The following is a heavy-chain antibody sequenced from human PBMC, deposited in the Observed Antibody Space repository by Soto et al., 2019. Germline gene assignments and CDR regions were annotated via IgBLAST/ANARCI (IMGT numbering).Heavy chain of an antibody. J-gene: IGHJ4*02. CDR1: GFTFSSYW. CDR3: TRDMWAYSGTWESKH. Sequence: GGSLRLSCAASGFTFSSYWMSWVRHAPGKGLEWVANIKQDGSEKYYVDSVKGRFTVSRDDAKNSLYLQMNSLRAEDAAVYYCTRDMWAYSGTWESKHWGRGILVTVSS. V-gene: IGHV3-7*01. CDR2: IKQDGSEK. D-gene: IGHD6-13*01.